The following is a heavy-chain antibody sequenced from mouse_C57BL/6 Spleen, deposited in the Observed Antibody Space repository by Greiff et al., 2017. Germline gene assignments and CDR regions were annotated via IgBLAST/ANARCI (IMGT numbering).Heavy chain of an antibody. D-gene: IGHD2-5*01. CDR2: IDPETGGT. CDR1: GYTFTDYE. CDR3: TRRAYYSNPFAY. Sequence: QVQLKASGAELVRPGASVTLSCKASGYTFTDYEMHWVKQTPVHGLEWIGAIDPETGGTAYNQKFKGKAILTADKSSSTAYMELRSLTSEDSAVYYCTRRAYYSNPFAYWGQGTLVTVSA. V-gene: IGHV1-15*01. J-gene: IGHJ3*01.